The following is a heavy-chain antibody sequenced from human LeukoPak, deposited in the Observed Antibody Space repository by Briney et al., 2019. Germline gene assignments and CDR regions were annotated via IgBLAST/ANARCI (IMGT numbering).Heavy chain of an antibody. CDR3: AREGTAGTNLNWFDP. J-gene: IGHJ5*02. Sequence: SETLSLTCTVSGGSISSYYWSWIRQPPGKGLEWIGYISYSGSTNFNPSLKSRVTISVDTSKNQFSLKLSSVTAADTAVYYCAREGTAGTNLNWFDPWGRGTLVTVSS. CDR2: ISYSGST. D-gene: IGHD1-1*01. V-gene: IGHV4-59*01. CDR1: GGSISSYY.